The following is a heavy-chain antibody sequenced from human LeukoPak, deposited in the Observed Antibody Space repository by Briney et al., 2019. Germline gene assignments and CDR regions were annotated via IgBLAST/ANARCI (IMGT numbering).Heavy chain of an antibody. CDR2: IRSKANSYAT. CDR1: GFTFSGSA. CDR3: ARDPFYSSSWYYFDY. Sequence: GGSLRLSCAASGFTFSGSAMHWVRLASGKGLEWVGRIRSKANSYATAYAASVKGRFTISRDDSKNTAYLQMNSLRAEDTAVYYCARDPFYSSSWYYFDYWGQGTLVTVSS. D-gene: IGHD6-13*01. V-gene: IGHV3-73*01. J-gene: IGHJ4*02.